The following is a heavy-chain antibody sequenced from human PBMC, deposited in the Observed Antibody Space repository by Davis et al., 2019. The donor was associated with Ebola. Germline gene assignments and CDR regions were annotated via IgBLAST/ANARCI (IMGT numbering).Heavy chain of an antibody. D-gene: IGHD6-19*01. CDR2: IRSEANSYAT. CDR3: TVTVAGFDY. J-gene: IGHJ4*02. Sequence: GESLKISCAASGFTFSGSAMHWVRQASGKGLEWVGRIRSEANSYATAYAASVKGRFTISRDDSKNTAYLQMNSLKTEDTAVYYCTVTVAGFDYWGQGTLVTVSS. V-gene: IGHV3-73*01. CDR1: GFTFSGSA.